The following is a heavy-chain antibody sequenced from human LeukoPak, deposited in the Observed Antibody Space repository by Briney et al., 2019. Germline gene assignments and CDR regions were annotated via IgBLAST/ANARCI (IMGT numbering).Heavy chain of an antibody. CDR3: ATASVGATGTFGY. D-gene: IGHD1-26*01. CDR2: INPSGGST. J-gene: IGHJ4*02. CDR1: GYTFTSYY. V-gene: IGHV1-46*01. Sequence: ASVKVSCKASGYTFTSYYMHWVRQAPGQGLEWVGIINPSGGSTSYAQKFQGRVTMTRDTSTSTVYMELSSLRSEDTAVYYCATASVGATGTFGYWGQGTLVTVSS.